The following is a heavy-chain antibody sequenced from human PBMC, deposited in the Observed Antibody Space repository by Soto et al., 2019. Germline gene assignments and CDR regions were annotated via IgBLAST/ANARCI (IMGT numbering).Heavy chain of an antibody. Sequence: GGSLRLSCAASGFTFDDYAMHWIRQAPGKGLEWVSGLSWNSGSIGYVDSVKGRFTISRDNAKNSLYLQMNSLRPEDTALYYCARSGSYSMDYGMDVWGQGTTVTVSS. CDR2: LSWNSGSI. D-gene: IGHD3-10*01. CDR1: GFTFDDYA. V-gene: IGHV3-9*01. J-gene: IGHJ6*02. CDR3: ARSGSYSMDYGMDV.